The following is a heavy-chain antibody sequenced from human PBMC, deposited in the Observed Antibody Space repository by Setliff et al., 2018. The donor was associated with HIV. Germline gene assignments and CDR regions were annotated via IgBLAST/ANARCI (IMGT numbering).Heavy chain of an antibody. CDR2: IYTSGST. J-gene: IGHJ4*02. CDR3: ARGLSFYDPGGFDY. CDR1: GGSISSYY. Sequence: SETLSLTCTVSGGSISSYYWNWIRQPPGKGLEWIGYIYTSGSTNYNPSLKSRVTISVDTSKNQFSLKLSSVTAADTAVYYCARGLSFYDPGGFDYWGQGTLVTVSS. D-gene: IGHD3-22*01. V-gene: IGHV4-4*09.